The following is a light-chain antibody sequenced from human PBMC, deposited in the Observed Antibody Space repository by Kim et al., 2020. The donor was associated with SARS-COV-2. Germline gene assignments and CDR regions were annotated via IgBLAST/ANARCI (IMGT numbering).Light chain of an antibody. CDR3: QQYNNWPPLT. CDR1: QSVGSD. CDR2: GAS. Sequence: SPGERATLSCRASQSVGSDLAWYQQKPGQAPRLLIYGASTRATGIPARFSGSGSGTDFTLTISSLQSEDFALYYCQQYNNWPPLTFGGGTKVDIK. V-gene: IGKV3-15*01. J-gene: IGKJ4*01.